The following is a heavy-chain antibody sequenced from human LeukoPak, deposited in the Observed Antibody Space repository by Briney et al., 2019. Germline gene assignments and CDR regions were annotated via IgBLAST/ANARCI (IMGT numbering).Heavy chain of an antibody. CDR3: ARHSLIGTTPFDY. CDR1: GYTFISYY. D-gene: IGHD1-20*01. J-gene: IGHJ4*02. CDR2: INPSSGNT. V-gene: IGHV1-46*01. Sequence: ASVKVSCKASGYTFISYYIHWVRQAPGQGLEWMGLINPSSGNTPYAQQFQGRVTMARDTSTSTVYMELSSLRSEDTAVYYCARHSLIGTTPFDYWGQGTLVTVPS.